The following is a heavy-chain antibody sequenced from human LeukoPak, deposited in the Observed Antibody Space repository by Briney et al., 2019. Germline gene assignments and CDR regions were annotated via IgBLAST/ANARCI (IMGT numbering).Heavy chain of an antibody. Sequence: SETLSLTCTVSGGSISSSSYYWGWIRQPPGKGLEWIGSIYYSGSTYYNPSLKSRVTISVDTSKNQFSLKLSSVTAANTAVYYCARVGVRYCSGGSCPTLVMTPAAANYWGQGTLVTVSS. CDR2: IYYSGST. CDR1: GGSISSSSYY. D-gene: IGHD2-15*01. V-gene: IGHV4-39*07. CDR3: ARVGVRYCSGGSCPTLVMTPAAANY. J-gene: IGHJ4*02.